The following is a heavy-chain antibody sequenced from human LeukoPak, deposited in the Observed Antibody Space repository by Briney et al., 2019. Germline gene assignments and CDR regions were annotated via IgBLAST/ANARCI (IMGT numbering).Heavy chain of an antibody. V-gene: IGHV1-46*01. Sequence: ASVTVSCTASGYTFTGYYMHWVRQAPGQGLEWMGLINPSGGTTSYAQKFQGRVTVTRDTSTSTVYMELSSLRSEDTAVYYCARDLVVVTGLRTRGSFDIWGQGTMVTVSS. CDR2: INPSGGTT. J-gene: IGHJ3*02. D-gene: IGHD2-21*02. CDR1: GYTFTGYY. CDR3: ARDLVVVTGLRTRGSFDI.